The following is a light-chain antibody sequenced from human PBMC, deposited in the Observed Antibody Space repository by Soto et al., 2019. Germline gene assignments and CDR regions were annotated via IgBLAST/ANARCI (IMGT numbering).Light chain of an antibody. Sequence: EMVMTQSPATLSVSPGERATLSCRASQSVSSNLAWYQQKPGQAPRLLIYGASTRATGIPARFSGSGSGTEFTLTISRLEPEDFAVYYCQQYGSSPRTFGQGTRWIT. V-gene: IGKV3-15*01. J-gene: IGKJ1*01. CDR2: GAS. CDR1: QSVSSN. CDR3: QQYGSSPRT.